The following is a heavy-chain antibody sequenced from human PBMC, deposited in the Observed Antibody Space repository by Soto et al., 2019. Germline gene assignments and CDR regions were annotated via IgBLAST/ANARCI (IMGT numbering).Heavy chain of an antibody. D-gene: IGHD2-15*01. CDR3: ANDRKGIDY. Sequence: QVQLVESGGGVVQPGKSLRLSCAASGFTFSSYGMHWVRQAPGKGLEWVAVISYDGSNKFYADSVKGRFTISRDNSKNTLYLQMNSLRAEDTAVYYCANDRKGIDYWGQGTLVTVSS. CDR1: GFTFSSYG. CDR2: ISYDGSNK. V-gene: IGHV3-30*18. J-gene: IGHJ4*02.